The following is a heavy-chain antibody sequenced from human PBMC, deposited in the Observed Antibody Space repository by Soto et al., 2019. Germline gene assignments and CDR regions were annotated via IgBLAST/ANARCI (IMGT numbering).Heavy chain of an antibody. CDR3: ARRYPGGYYHYFDY. CDR1: VYTFPSYA. CDR2: INAGNGNT. Sequence: XSVKVSCKASVYTFPSYAMHWVRQAPGQRLEWMGWINAGNGNTKYSQKFQGRVTITRDTSASTAYMELSSLRSEDTAVYYFARRYPGGYYHYFDYWGQGTLVTVSS. V-gene: IGHV1-3*01. J-gene: IGHJ4*02. D-gene: IGHD3-22*01.